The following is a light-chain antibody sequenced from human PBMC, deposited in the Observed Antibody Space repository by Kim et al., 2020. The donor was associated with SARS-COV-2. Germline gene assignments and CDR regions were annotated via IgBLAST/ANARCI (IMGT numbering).Light chain of an antibody. Sequence: VSPGERVALSCRASQSVSIDLAWYQQKPGQAPRLLISAASSRATGIPARISGSGSGTEFTLTISSLQSEDFAIYYCQQYNTCPRTFGQGTKVDIK. J-gene: IGKJ1*01. CDR3: QQYNTCPRT. CDR2: AAS. V-gene: IGKV3-15*01. CDR1: QSVSID.